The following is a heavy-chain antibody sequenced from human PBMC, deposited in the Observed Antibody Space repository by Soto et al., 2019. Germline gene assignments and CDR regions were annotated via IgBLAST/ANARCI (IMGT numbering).Heavy chain of an antibody. J-gene: IGHJ2*01. D-gene: IGHD1-26*01. Sequence: AGPTLVNPAETLTLTCTVSGFSLSNIRLGVSWIRQPPGKALEWLAHIFANDETTYSTSLKTRLTISKDTSKSQVVLTMTNLDPEDTGTYYCARMRASGVYFDRFDYWGDGALVPIS. CDR2: IFANDET. V-gene: IGHV2-26*01. CDR1: GFSLSNIRLG. CDR3: ARMRASGVYFDRFDY.